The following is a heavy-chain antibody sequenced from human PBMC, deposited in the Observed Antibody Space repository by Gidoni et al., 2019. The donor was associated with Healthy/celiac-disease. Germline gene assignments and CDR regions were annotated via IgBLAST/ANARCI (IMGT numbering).Heavy chain of an antibody. Sequence: EVQLVESGGGLVQPGRSLRLCCTAPGFTFDDYSMHWVRQAPGKGLEWVSGISWNSGSIGYADSVKGRFTISRDNAKNSLYLQMNSLRAEDTALYYCAKEGSGLYFDYWGQGTLVTVSS. CDR2: ISWNSGSI. J-gene: IGHJ4*02. V-gene: IGHV3-9*01. D-gene: IGHD3-3*01. CDR1: GFTFDDYS. CDR3: AKEGSGLYFDY.